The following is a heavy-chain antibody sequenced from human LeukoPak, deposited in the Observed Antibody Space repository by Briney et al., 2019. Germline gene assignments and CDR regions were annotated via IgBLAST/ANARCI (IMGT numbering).Heavy chain of an antibody. CDR1: GYSISSGYY. D-gene: IGHD3-10*01. CDR3: AREDASGSPYAFDI. Sequence: PSETLSLTCAVSGYSISSGYYWGWSRQPPGKGLEWIRSIYHSGSTYYNPSLKSRVTISVDTSKKQFSLNLSSVTAADTAVYYCAREDASGSPYAFDIWGQGTLVTVSS. J-gene: IGHJ3*02. CDR2: IYHSGST. V-gene: IGHV4-38-2*02.